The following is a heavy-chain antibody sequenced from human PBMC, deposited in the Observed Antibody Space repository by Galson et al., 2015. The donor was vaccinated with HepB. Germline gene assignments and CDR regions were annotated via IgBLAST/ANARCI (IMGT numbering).Heavy chain of an antibody. J-gene: IGHJ4*02. CDR1: GFTFSSYW. V-gene: IGHV3-53*01. CDR3: AREVVGARAFDY. Sequence: SLRLSCAASGFTFSSYWVHWVRQAPGKGLEWVSVIYSGGSTYYADSVKGRFTISRDNSKNTLYLQMNSLRAEDTAVYYCAREVVGARAFDYWGQGTLVTVSS. CDR2: IYSGGST. D-gene: IGHD1-26*01.